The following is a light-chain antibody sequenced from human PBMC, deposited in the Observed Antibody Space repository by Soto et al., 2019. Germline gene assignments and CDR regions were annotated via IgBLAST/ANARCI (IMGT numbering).Light chain of an antibody. CDR2: GAY. V-gene: IGKV1-27*01. Sequence: DIQMTQSPSSLSASVVDRVTSTCLAGQVIGNYVDWSQQKPGKVPKLPLYGAYTFQSGVPSRFSGSGPGTDFTLTISSLQHEDVAIYYCQKYPGRILTFGQGTRLEIK. CDR1: QVIGNY. J-gene: IGKJ5*01. CDR3: QKYPGRILT.